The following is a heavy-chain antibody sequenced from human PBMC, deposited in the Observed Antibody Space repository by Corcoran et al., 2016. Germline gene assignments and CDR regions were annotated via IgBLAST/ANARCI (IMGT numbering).Heavy chain of an antibody. Sequence: QVQLQQWGAGLLKPSETLSLTCAVYGGSFSGYYWSWIRQPPGKGLEWIGEINHSGSTNYNPSLKSRVTISVDTSKNQFSLKLSSVTAADTAVYYCARGRASARPILDYWGQGTLVTVSS. CDR3: ARGRASARPILDY. V-gene: IGHV4-34*01. CDR1: GGSFSGYY. D-gene: IGHD3-3*01. J-gene: IGHJ4*02. CDR2: INHSGST.